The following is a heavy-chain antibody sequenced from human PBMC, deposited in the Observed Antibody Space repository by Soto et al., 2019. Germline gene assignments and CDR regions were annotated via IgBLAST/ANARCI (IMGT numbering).Heavy chain of an antibody. Sequence: GGSLRLSCAASGFTFSSYAMSWVRQAPGKGLEWVSAISGSGGSTYYADSVKGRFTISRENAKNSLYLQMNSLRAGDTAVYYCARVPKGQLWTFDYWGQGTLVTVSS. V-gene: IGHV3-23*01. CDR3: ARVPKGQLWTFDY. J-gene: IGHJ4*02. CDR2: ISGSGGST. CDR1: GFTFSSYA. D-gene: IGHD5-18*01.